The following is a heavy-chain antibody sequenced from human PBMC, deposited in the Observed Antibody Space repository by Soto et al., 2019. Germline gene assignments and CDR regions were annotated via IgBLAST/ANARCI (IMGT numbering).Heavy chain of an antibody. D-gene: IGHD6-6*01. Sequence: PGGSLRLSCAASGFTFSSYAMSWVRQAPGKGLEWVSAISGSGGSTYYADSVKGRFTISRDNAKNTLYLQMNSLRAEDTALYYCAKDPAAARPLGGSYWGQGTLVTVSS. CDR1: GFTFSSYA. CDR2: ISGSGGST. J-gene: IGHJ4*02. CDR3: AKDPAAARPLGGSY. V-gene: IGHV3-23*01.